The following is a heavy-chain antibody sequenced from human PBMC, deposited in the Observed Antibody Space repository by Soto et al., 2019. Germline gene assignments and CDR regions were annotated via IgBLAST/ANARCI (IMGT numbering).Heavy chain of an antibody. Sequence: GASVKVSCKASGYSFTSYGISWVRQAPGQGLEWMGRIIPILGIANYAQKFQGRVTITADKSTSTAYMELSSLRSEDTAVYYCARGGPDYGDYVYFQHWGQGTLVTV. V-gene: IGHV1-69*04. CDR1: GYSFTSYG. CDR2: IIPILGIA. CDR3: ARGGPDYGDYVYFQH. J-gene: IGHJ1*01. D-gene: IGHD4-17*01.